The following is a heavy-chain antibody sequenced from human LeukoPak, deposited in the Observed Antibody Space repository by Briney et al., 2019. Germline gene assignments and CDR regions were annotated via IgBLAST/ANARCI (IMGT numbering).Heavy chain of an antibody. CDR1: GGSISSSTYY. CDR2: IHYSGNT. V-gene: IGHV4-39*07. J-gene: IGHJ5*02. D-gene: IGHD4-17*01. CDR3: ARHQDRDYGDLT. Sequence: SETLSLTCTVSGGSISSSTYYWAWIRQSPGKGLEWIGSIHYSGNTYQNPSLKSRVTMSVDTSRNQFSLRLNSVTAADTAVYYCARHQDRDYGDLTWGQGTLVTVSS.